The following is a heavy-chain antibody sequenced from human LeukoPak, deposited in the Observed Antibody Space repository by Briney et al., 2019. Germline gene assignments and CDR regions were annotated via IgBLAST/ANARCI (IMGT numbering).Heavy chain of an antibody. Sequence: GGSLRLSCAASGFTFSSYAMHWVRQAPAKGVAWVAVMSFDGSSKHYADSVKGRVTISRDSSKNTLYLQMNSLRAEDTAVYYCARDSVSGSFYGYFDYWGQGTLVTASS. D-gene: IGHD1-26*01. J-gene: IGHJ4*02. V-gene: IGHV3-30*04. CDR1: GFTFSSYA. CDR2: MSFDGSSK. CDR3: ARDSVSGSFYGYFDY.